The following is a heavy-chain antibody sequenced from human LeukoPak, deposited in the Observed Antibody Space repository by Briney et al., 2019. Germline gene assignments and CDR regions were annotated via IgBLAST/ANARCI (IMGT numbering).Heavy chain of an antibody. V-gene: IGHV4-39*01. CDR1: RGSLSSSSYY. CDR2: IYYSGST. J-gene: IGHJ6*03. Sequence: SETLSLTCTVSRGSLSSSSYYWGWIRQPPGKGLEWIGSIYYSGSTYYNPSLKTRVTISVNTPKNQCSLKLTPVTAADTAVYYGARLATWIQLWSGENYYMDVWGKGTTVTVSS. D-gene: IGHD5-18*01. CDR3: ARLATWIQLWSGENYYMDV.